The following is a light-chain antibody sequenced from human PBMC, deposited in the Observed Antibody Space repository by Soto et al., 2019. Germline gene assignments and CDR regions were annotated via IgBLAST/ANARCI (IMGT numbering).Light chain of an antibody. Sequence: DIQLTQSPASVSAAVGDRINISCRASQPIKTWLAWYQQKPGKGPKLLIYTASTLETGVPSRFSGSGSGTDFTLTISSLQPEDAAIYYCQQSDSFPFTFGHGAKVQI. CDR1: QPIKTW. CDR3: QQSDSFPFT. J-gene: IGKJ3*01. CDR2: TAS. V-gene: IGKV1-12*02.